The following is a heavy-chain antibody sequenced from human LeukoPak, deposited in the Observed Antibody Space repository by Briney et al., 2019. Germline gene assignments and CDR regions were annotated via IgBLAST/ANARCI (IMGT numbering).Heavy chain of an antibody. J-gene: IGHJ4*02. V-gene: IGHV1-18*01. CDR1: GYTFTSYG. CDR3: ARVAVAVVPAAIQTFDY. CDR2: ISAYNGNT. Sequence: GASVKVPCKASGYTFTSYGISWVRQAPGQGLEWMGWISAYNGNTNYAQKLQGRVTMTTDTSTSTAYMELRSLRSDDTAVYYCARVAVAVVPAAIQTFDYWGQGTLVTVSS. D-gene: IGHD2-2*02.